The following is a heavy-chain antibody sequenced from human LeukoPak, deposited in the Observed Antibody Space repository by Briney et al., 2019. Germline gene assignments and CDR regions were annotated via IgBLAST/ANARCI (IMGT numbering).Heavy chain of an antibody. CDR1: SYTFTRYG. D-gene: IGHD3-22*01. Sequence: ASVKVSCKASSYTFTRYGISWVRQAPGQGLEWMGWVSAYNGNTNYAQKLQGRVTMTTDTSTSTAYMELRSLRSDDTAVYYCARDYDSSGYYFYFYYYMDVWGKGTTVTVSS. CDR2: VSAYNGNT. CDR3: ARDYDSSGYYFYFYYYMDV. J-gene: IGHJ6*03. V-gene: IGHV1-18*01.